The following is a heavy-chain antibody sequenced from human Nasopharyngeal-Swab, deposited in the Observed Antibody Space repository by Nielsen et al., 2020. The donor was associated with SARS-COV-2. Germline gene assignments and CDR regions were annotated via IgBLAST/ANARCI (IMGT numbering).Heavy chain of an antibody. V-gene: IGHV4-39*01. CDR3: ARQELAFDI. D-gene: IGHD1-7*01. Sequence: SETLSLTCTLSGGSISSNTYWGCLRQPPGKGLEWIGTIYYTVGTHYNPSLKSRVTISVHTSKNQFSLNLSSVTAADTAVYYCARQELAFDIWGQGTMVTVSS. CDR1: GGSISSNTY. J-gene: IGHJ3*02. CDR2: IYYTVGT.